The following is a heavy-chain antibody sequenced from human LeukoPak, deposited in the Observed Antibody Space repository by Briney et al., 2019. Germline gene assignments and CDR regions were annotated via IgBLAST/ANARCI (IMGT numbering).Heavy chain of an antibody. CDR2: ISSSSSYI. V-gene: IGHV3-21*01. Sequence: GGSLRLSCAASGFTFSSYSMNWVRQAPGKGLEWVSSISSSSSYIYYADSVKGRFTISRDNAKNSLYLQMNSLRAEDTAVYYCARVPHCSSTSCYTFDYWGQGTLVTVSS. CDR3: ARVPHCSSTSCYTFDY. CDR1: GFTFSSYS. D-gene: IGHD2-2*02. J-gene: IGHJ4*02.